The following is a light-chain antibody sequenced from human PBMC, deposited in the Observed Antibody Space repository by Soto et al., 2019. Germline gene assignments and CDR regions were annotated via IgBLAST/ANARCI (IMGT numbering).Light chain of an antibody. CDR3: QQTYSPPAT. J-gene: IGKJ1*01. CDR2: EAS. Sequence: DIRMTQSPSSLSASVGVRVTIACRASQSIDTHLNWYQQHPGKAPNALIYEASNLQSGVPSRFSGSGSGTDFTLTISGLQPDDSATYYCQQTYSPPATFGQGTKVEIK. CDR1: QSIDTH. V-gene: IGKV1-39*01.